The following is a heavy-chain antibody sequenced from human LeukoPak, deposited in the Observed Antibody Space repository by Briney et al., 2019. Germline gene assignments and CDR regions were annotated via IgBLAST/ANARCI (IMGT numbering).Heavy chain of an antibody. CDR1: EFSFSTYA. CDR2: ISGSGGRT. V-gene: IGHV3-23*01. J-gene: IGHJ4*02. D-gene: IGHD4-17*01. Sequence: PGGSLRLSCAASEFSFSTYAMSWVRQAPGKGLEWVSDISGSGGRTAYADSVKGRFTISRDNSKNTLYLQMNSLRAEDTAIYYCARDGRTTTVPYYFDYWGQGTLVTVSS. CDR3: ARDGRTTTVPYYFDY.